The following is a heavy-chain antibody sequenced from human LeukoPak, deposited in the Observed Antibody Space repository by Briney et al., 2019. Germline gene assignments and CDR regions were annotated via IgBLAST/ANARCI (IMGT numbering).Heavy chain of an antibody. CDR1: GFTFSSYA. J-gene: IGHJ1*01. V-gene: IGHV3-33*08. D-gene: IGHD3-3*01. CDR3: ARDLYDFWSGYCFQY. Sequence: GGSLRLSCAASGFTFSSYAMNWVRQAPGKGLEWVAVIWYDESNKYYADSVKGRFTISRDNSKNTLYLQMNSLRAEDTAVYYCARDLYDFWSGYCFQYWGQGTLVTVSS. CDR2: IWYDESNK.